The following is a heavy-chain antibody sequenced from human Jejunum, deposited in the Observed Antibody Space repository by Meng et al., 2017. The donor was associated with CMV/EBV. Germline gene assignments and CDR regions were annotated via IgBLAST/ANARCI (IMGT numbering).Heavy chain of an antibody. V-gene: IGHV4-59*01. CDR3: ARDNRGMDV. Sequence: SLTCTVSGGSTDSYYWTWIRQPPGKGLEWMGYVYYSGGTNYNPSLKSRVTISVDTSNNQFSLKLRYVTAADTAVYYCARDNRGMDVWGQGTTVTVSS. CDR2: VYYSGGT. J-gene: IGHJ6*02. CDR1: GGSTDSYY.